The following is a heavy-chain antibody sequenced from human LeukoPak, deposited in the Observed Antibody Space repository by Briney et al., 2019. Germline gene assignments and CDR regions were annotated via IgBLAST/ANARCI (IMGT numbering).Heavy chain of an antibody. D-gene: IGHD2-21*02. V-gene: IGHV3-53*01. J-gene: IGHJ3*02. CDR3: ARALAYCGGDCYDDAFDI. Sequence: GGSLGLSCAASAFTDSSNYMSWVRQAPGKGLEWVSVIYSGGSTYYADSVKGRFTISRDNSKNTLYLQMNSLRAEDTAVYYCARALAYCGGDCYDDAFDIWGQGTMVTVSP. CDR1: AFTDSSNY. CDR2: IYSGGST.